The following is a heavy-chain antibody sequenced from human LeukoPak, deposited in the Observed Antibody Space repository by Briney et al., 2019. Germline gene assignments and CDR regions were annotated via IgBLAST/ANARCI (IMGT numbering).Heavy chain of an antibody. CDR3: ARRAGAYSHPYDY. CDR2: ISASGSST. J-gene: IGHJ4*02. CDR1: GFTFSDYA. Sequence: GGSLRLSCAASGFTFSDYAMSWVRQAPGKGLEWVSSISASGSSTYYADSVKGRFTISRDNSKNTLYLQMNSLRAEDTAVYYCARRAGAYSHPYDYWGQGTLVTVSS. V-gene: IGHV3-23*01. D-gene: IGHD4/OR15-4a*01.